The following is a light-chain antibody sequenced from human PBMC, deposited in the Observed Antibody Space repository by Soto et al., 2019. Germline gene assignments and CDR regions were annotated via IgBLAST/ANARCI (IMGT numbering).Light chain of an antibody. CDR2: GAS. CDR1: QSVSSH. Sequence: EIMMTQPPATLSVSPGESATLSCRPSQSVSSHLAWYQQKPGQAPRLLNSGASNRATGNPARVSGSGSGTEFSLTLSSLQSEDFAVYYLQQYNDLTRTFGQGTKVDI. V-gene: IGKV3D-15*01. J-gene: IGKJ1*01. CDR3: QQYNDLTRT.